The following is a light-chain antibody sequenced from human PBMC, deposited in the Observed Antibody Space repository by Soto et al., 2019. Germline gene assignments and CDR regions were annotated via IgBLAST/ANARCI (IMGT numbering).Light chain of an antibody. J-gene: IGKJ3*01. V-gene: IGKV1-39*01. CDR1: QSISSY. CDR3: QQSYSTRFT. CDR2: AAS. Sequence: DIQMTQSPSSLSASVGDRVTITCRASQSISSYLNWYQQKPGKAPKLLIHAASSLQSGVPSRFSGSGSGTDFTLTISSLQPEDFATYYCQQSYSTRFTFGPGTKVDIK.